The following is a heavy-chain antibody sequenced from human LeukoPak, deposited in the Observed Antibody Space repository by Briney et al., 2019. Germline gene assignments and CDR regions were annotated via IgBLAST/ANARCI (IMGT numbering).Heavy chain of an antibody. Sequence: SETLSLTCTVSGGSISSYYGSWIRQPPGKGLEWIGYIYYSGSTNYNPSLKSRVTMSVDTSKNQFSLKLSSVTAADTAVYYCARLEYITFDAFDIWGQGTMVTVSS. CDR2: IYYSGST. D-gene: IGHD5-18*01. V-gene: IGHV4-59*12. CDR3: ARLEYITFDAFDI. J-gene: IGHJ3*02. CDR1: GGSISSYY.